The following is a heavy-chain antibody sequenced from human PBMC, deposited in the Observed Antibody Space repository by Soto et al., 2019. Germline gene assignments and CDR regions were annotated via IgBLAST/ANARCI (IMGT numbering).Heavy chain of an antibody. D-gene: IGHD2-2*01. CDR2: IFYSGYS. J-gene: IGHJ5*02. V-gene: IGHV4-31*03. CDR1: GDSISSGVYY. Sequence: PSETLSLTCTVSGDSISSGVYYWSWIRQSPGKGLEWIGYIFYSGYSYYNPSLKSRVFISVDTSKNHFSLRLGSVTAADTAVYYCARLTPIVVVPTAMGWFDPRGEGALVTV. CDR3: ARLTPIVVVPTAMGWFDP.